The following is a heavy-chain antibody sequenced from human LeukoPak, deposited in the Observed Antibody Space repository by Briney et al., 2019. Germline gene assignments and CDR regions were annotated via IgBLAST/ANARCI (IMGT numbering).Heavy chain of an antibody. D-gene: IGHD5-24*01. CDR1: GDSASSNSVT. Sequence: SQTLSLTCAISGDSASSNSVTWSWLRQSPSRGLEWLGRTYYRSKWYNDYAVSVKSRITINPDASKNQFSLQLNSVTAADTAVYYCARHHISGWLQSAFDIWGQGTMVTVSA. V-gene: IGHV6-1*01. CDR2: TYYRSKWYN. CDR3: ARHHISGWLQSAFDI. J-gene: IGHJ3*02.